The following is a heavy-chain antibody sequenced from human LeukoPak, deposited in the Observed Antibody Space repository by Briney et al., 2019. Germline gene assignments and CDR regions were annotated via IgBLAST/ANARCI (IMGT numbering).Heavy chain of an antibody. CDR1: GYTFTGYY. V-gene: IGHV1-2*02. J-gene: IGHJ4*02. Sequence: ASVKVSCKASGYTFTGYYLHWARQAPGQGLEWMGWIKPNSGDTNYAQKFQGRVTMTRDTSISTVYMELSRLRSDNTAVYYCARDLYGGTSATFDYWGQGTLVTVSS. D-gene: IGHD4-23*01. CDR3: ARDLYGGTSATFDY. CDR2: IKPNSGDT.